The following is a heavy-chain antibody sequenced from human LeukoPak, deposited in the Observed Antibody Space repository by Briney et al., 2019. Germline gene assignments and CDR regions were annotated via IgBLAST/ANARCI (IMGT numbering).Heavy chain of an antibody. Sequence: GGSLRLSCEASGFFFGGHAMNWLRQAPGKGPEWIAFITKDSDRVYYADSVKGRFTISRDNSKNTLYLQMNSLRAEDTAVYYCARPMTTVTHDAFDIWGQGTMVTVSS. CDR3: ARPMTTVTHDAFDI. CDR2: ITKDSDRV. J-gene: IGHJ3*02. D-gene: IGHD4-11*01. V-gene: IGHV3-23*01. CDR1: GFFFGGHA.